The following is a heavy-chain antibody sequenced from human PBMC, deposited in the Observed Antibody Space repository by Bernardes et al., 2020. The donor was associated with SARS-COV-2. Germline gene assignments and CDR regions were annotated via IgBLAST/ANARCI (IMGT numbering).Heavy chain of an antibody. CDR3: ARARTTVWFDP. D-gene: IGHD4-17*01. J-gene: IGHJ5*02. CDR1: GGSISSSSYY. CDR2: IYYSGST. V-gene: IGHV4-39*07. Sequence: SETLSLTCTVSGGSISSSSYYWGWIRQPPGKGLEWIGSIYYSGSTYYNPSLKSRVTISVDTSKNQFSLKLSSVTAADTAVYYCARARTTVWFDPWGQGTLVTVSS.